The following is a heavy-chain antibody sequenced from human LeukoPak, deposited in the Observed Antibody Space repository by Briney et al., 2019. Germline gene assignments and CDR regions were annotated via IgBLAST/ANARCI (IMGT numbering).Heavy chain of an antibody. CDR3: ASTFPYCSGGTCAL. CDR2: IHPDGGVK. Sequence: PGGSLRLSCAASGLTFGSYWMSWVRQAPGKGLEWVANIHPDGGVKNYVDSVKGRFTISRDNAPNSLYLQVHSLRAEDTAVYYCASTFPYCSGGTCALGGQGTLVTVSS. J-gene: IGHJ4*02. D-gene: IGHD2-15*01. V-gene: IGHV3-7*01. CDR1: GLTFGSYW.